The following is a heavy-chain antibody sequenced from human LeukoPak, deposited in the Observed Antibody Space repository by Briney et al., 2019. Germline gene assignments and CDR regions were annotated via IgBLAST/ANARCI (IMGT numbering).Heavy chain of an antibody. D-gene: IGHD6-19*01. Sequence: KPSETLSLTCTVSGGSISTYYWSWILQPPGKGLEWIGYIYYSGTTNYNPSLKSRVTISVDTSKNQFSLKLSSVTAADTAVYYCARLRYSSGQDYWGQGTLVTVSS. J-gene: IGHJ4*02. V-gene: IGHV4-59*01. CDR1: GGSISTYY. CDR3: ARLRYSSGQDY. CDR2: IYYSGTT.